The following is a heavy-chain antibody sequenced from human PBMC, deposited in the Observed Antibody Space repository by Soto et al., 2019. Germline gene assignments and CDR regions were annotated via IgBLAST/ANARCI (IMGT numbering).Heavy chain of an antibody. J-gene: IGHJ4*02. CDR1: GLTFSSFG. CDR2: ISYDGSNK. CDR3: AKDLRIKQQLLLFLAY. Sequence: GGSLRLSCAASGLTFSSFGMHWVRQAPGKGLEWVAVISYDGSNKYYADSVKGRFTISRDNSENTLYLQMNSLRAEDTAVYYCAKDLRIKQQLLLFLAYWGQGTLVTVSS. V-gene: IGHV3-30*18. D-gene: IGHD6-13*01.